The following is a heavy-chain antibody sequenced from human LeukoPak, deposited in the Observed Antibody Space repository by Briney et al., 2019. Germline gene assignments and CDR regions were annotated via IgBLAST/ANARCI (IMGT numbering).Heavy chain of an antibody. CDR2: INPSGGST. J-gene: IGHJ4*02. D-gene: IGHD3-10*01. V-gene: IGHV1-46*01. CDR3: ARESSFSASSD. CDR1: GYTFTSYY. Sequence: GASVKVSCKASGYTFTSYYMHWVRQAPGQGLEWMGIINPSGGSTSYAQKFEGRVTMTRDMSTSTVYMELSSLRSEDTAVYYCARESSFSASSDWGQGTLVTVSS.